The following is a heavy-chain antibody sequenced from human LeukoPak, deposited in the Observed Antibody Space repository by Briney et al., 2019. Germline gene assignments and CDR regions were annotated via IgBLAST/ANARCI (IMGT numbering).Heavy chain of an antibody. CDR1: GFTFSSYA. V-gene: IGHV3-64*01. D-gene: IGHD2-2*01. CDR3: ARASHIRSSTRSCSNLNAFDI. J-gene: IGHJ3*02. Sequence: GGSLRLSCAASGFTFSSYAMHWVRQAPGKGLEYVSAISSNGGSTYYANSVKGRFTISRDNSKNTLYLQMGSLRAEDMAVYYCARASHIRSSTRSCSNLNAFDIWGQGTMVTVSS. CDR2: ISSNGGST.